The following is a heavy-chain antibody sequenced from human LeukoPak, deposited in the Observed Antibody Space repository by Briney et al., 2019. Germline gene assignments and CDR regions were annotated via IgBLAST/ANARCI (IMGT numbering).Heavy chain of an antibody. V-gene: IGHV3-23*01. CDR2: INGSGGST. CDR1: GFTFNSYA. D-gene: IGHD6-19*01. CDR3: ARGRYSSGWYPGVQDY. J-gene: IGHJ4*02. Sequence: GGSLRLSCAASGFTFNSYAMSWVRQAPGKGLEWVSTINGSGGSTYYADSVKGRFTISRDNSKNTLYLQMSSLRAEDTAVYYCARGRYSSGWYPGVQDYWGQGTLVTVSS.